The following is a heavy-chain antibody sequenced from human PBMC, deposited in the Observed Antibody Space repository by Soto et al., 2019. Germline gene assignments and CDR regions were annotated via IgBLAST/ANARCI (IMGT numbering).Heavy chain of an antibody. Sequence: GGSLILSCAASGFTVSSNYMSWVRQAPGKGLEWVSVIYSGGSTYYADSVKGRFTISRDNSKNTLYLQMNSLRAEDTAVYYCARLRPPTTDYWGQGTLVTVSS. CDR3: ARLRPPTTDY. J-gene: IGHJ4*02. V-gene: IGHV3-53*01. CDR2: IYSGGST. D-gene: IGHD1-1*01. CDR1: GFTVSSNY.